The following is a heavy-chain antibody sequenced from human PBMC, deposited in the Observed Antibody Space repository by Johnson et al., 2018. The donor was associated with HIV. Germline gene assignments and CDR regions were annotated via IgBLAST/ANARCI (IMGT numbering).Heavy chain of an antibody. CDR3: ARASLAIGGKIRAFDI. Sequence: VQLVESGGGLVQPGRSLRLSCAASGFTFDDYAMHWVRQAPGKGLEWVSGISWNSGSIGYANSVKGRFTISRDNSKNTLYLQMGSLRAEDTAVFYCARASLAIGGKIRAFDIWGQGTMVTVSS. J-gene: IGHJ3*02. V-gene: IGHV3-9*01. D-gene: IGHD4-23*01. CDR2: ISWNSGSI. CDR1: GFTFDDYA.